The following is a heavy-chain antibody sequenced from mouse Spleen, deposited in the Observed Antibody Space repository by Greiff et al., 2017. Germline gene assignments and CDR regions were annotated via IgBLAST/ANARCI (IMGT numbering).Heavy chain of an antibody. CDR1: GFTFSSYA. CDR3: ARGRDYGYVFAY. D-gene: IGHD1-2*01. J-gene: IGHJ3*01. V-gene: IGHV5-6-5*01. Sequence: EVQGVESGGGLVKPGGSLKLSCAASGFTFSSYAMSWVRQTPEKRLEWVASISSGGSTYYPDSVKGRFTISRDNARNILYLQMSSLRSEDTAMYYCARGRDYGYVFAYWGQGTLVTVSA. CDR2: ISSGGST.